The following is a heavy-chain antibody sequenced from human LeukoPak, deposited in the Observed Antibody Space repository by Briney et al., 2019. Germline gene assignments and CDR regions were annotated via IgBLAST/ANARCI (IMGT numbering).Heavy chain of an antibody. CDR3: ARVAAGREYYFDY. CDR2: INQDGSER. V-gene: IGHV3-7*01. CDR1: GFTFSNCW. J-gene: IGHJ4*02. D-gene: IGHD6-13*01. Sequence: GGSLRLSCAASGFTFSNCWLGWVRQAPGKGLEWVANINQDGSERYFVDSVRGRFTISRDNAKNSLFLQMNSLRAEDTAVYYCARVAAGREYYFDYWGQGTLVTVSS.